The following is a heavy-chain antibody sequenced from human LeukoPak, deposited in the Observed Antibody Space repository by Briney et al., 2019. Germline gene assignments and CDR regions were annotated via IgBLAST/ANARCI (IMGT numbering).Heavy chain of an antibody. J-gene: IGHJ3*02. CDR3: VTLLHSSSYVI. CDR1: GYKFTDYW. CDR2: IYPDDSDT. Sequence: GESLKISCRGSGYKFTDYWIAWVRQMPGKGLEWMGVIYPDDSDTTYNPSFQGQVTMSVDKSITTAYLHWNTLRASDTAIYYCVTLLHSSSYVIWGQRTMITVSS. D-gene: IGHD6-13*01. V-gene: IGHV5-51*01.